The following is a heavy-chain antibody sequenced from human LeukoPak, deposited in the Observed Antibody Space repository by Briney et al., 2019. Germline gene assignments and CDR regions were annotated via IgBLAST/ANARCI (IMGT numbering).Heavy chain of an antibody. Sequence: ASVKVSCKASGYSLTNFDINWVRQATGQGLEWMGWMNPNSGNKGYAQKFQGRVTMTMNTSISTAYMELSSLRSEDRAVYYCARGPQWRGDYYYMDVWGRGTTVTVSS. CDR3: ARGPQWRGDYYYMDV. CDR2: MNPNSGNK. V-gene: IGHV1-8*01. J-gene: IGHJ6*03. CDR1: GYSLTNFD. D-gene: IGHD6-19*01.